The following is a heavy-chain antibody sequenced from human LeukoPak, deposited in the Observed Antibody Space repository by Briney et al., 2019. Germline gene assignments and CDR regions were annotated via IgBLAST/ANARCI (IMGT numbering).Heavy chain of an antibody. CDR1: GFSFYNYA. CDR2: IGGSGGGT. CDR3: AKGADGSAYYFFDY. Sequence: GGSLRLSCAASGFSFYNYALNWVRQPPGKGLDWVSVIGGSGGGTYYADSVKGRFTIFRDSSKNTLYLQMNNLRAEDTAVYYCAKGADGSAYYFFDYWGQGALVTVSS. J-gene: IGHJ4*02. V-gene: IGHV3-23*01. D-gene: IGHD3-22*01.